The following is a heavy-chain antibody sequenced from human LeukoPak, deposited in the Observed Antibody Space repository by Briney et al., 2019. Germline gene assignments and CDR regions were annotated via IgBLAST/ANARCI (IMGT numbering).Heavy chain of an antibody. D-gene: IGHD1-26*01. Sequence: NASDTLSLTCAVSGYSISSSNYWAWIRQPPGKGLEWIGYIYYSGSTKYNPSLKSRVTISIDTSKNQFSLKLSSVTAADTAIYYCAGVVGGSYSMDVWGQGTTVTVSS. CDR1: GYSISSSNY. CDR3: AGVVGGSYSMDV. V-gene: IGHV4-28*03. CDR2: IYYSGST. J-gene: IGHJ6*02.